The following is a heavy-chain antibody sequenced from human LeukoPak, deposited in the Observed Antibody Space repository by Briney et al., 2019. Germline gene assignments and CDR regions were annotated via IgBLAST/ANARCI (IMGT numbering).Heavy chain of an antibody. D-gene: IGHD6-13*01. V-gene: IGHV1-46*01. CDR3: ARAGLGAAADV. J-gene: IGHJ4*02. CDR2: INPSGGST. CDR1: GYTYTRYY. Sequence: ASVKVSCKASGYTYTRYYMHWVRQAPGQGLEWMGIINPSGGSTSYAQKFQGRVTMTSDTSTSTVYMELNSLRAEDTAVYYCARAGLGAAADVWGQGTLVTVSS.